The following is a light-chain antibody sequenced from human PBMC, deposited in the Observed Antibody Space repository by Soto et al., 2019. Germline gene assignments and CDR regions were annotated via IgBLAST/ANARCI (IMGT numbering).Light chain of an antibody. V-gene: IGKV1-33*01. Sequence: DIQMTQSPSSLSASVGDRVTITCQASQDIRNSLNWYQQKIGKAPKLLISGASILESGVPSRFSGSGSGTDFSFSISSLQPEDIATYYCQQFDAFPFTFGPGTKLDLK. J-gene: IGKJ3*01. CDR3: QQFDAFPFT. CDR2: GAS. CDR1: QDIRNS.